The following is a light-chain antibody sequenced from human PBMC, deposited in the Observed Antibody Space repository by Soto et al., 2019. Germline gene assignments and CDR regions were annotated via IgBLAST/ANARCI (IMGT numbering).Light chain of an antibody. CDR2: QTS. CDR1: QYINTR. CDR3: QFYNSYSWT. Sequence: EIVLTQSPATLSSFPGDRVTLSCRASQYINTRLAWYQHRPGQSPRLLIYQTSLRAAGIPARFSASGSGTDFTLTISDVQPEDFATYYCQFYNSYSWTFGQGTKVEI. J-gene: IGKJ1*01. V-gene: IGKV3-11*01.